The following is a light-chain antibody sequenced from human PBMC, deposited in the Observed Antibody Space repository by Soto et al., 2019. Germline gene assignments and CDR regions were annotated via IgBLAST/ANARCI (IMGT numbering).Light chain of an antibody. CDR2: GTS. CDR3: QQYGRSVT. CDR1: QSVNSAF. Sequence: EIVLTQSPGSLSLYPGDRGTLSCRASQSVNSAFLAWYQQKPGQAPRLLIYGTSSRATGIPDSFSGSGSGPDFTITISRLEPEDFAVYYCQQYGRSVTFGGGTKVEIK. V-gene: IGKV3-20*01. J-gene: IGKJ4*01.